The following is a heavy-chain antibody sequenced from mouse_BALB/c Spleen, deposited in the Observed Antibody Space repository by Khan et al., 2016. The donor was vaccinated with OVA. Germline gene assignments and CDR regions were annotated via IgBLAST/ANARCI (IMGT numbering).Heavy chain of an antibody. CDR1: GYSITSDYA. Sequence: EVQLVESGPGLVKPSQTLSLTCTVTGYSITSDYAWDWIRQFPGNKLEWMGYISYGGSTSYNPSLSSRISITRDTSKNQFFLQLNSVTTEDTTKYYCARKNYDGYAMDYWGQGTSVTVSS. CDR3: ARKNYDGYAMDY. J-gene: IGHJ4*01. V-gene: IGHV3-2*02. D-gene: IGHD2-4*01. CDR2: ISYGGST.